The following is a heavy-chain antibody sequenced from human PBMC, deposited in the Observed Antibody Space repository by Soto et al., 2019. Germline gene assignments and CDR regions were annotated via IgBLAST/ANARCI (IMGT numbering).Heavy chain of an antibody. J-gene: IGHJ4*02. CDR3: ARDGLVTTAGVDFDY. CDR2: IKSDGSIT. Sequence: EVQLVESGGGLVQPGGSLRLSCAASGFTFSSYWMHWVRQAPGKGLVWVSRIKSDGSITTYADSVKGRFTISRDNAKNTLYLQMNSLRAEDTAVYYCARDGLVTTAGVDFDYWGQGTLVTVSS. V-gene: IGHV3-74*03. CDR1: GFTFSSYW. D-gene: IGHD4-4*01.